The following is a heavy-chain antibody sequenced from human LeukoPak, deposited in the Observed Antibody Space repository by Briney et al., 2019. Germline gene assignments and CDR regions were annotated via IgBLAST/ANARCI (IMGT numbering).Heavy chain of an antibody. CDR1: GFTFDDYG. J-gene: IGHJ4*02. Sequence: PGGSLRLSCPASGFTFDDYGMSWVRQAPRKGLEWVSGINWNGGSTGYADSVKGRFTISRDNAKNSLYLQMNSLRAEDTALYYCAREMAFNWNYGYYFDYWGQGTLVTVSS. CDR2: INWNGGST. V-gene: IGHV3-20*04. D-gene: IGHD1-7*01. CDR3: AREMAFNWNYGYYFDY.